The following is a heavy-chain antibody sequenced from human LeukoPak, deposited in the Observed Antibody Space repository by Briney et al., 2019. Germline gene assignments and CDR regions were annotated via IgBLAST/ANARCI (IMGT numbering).Heavy chain of an antibody. Sequence: ASVKVSCKASGYTFTTYPMHWVRQAPAQRLEWMGWINTGNGNTKYSQNFQGRVTITRDTSASIAYMELSSLTSEDTAVYYCARDVGYGDPWGQGTLVTVSS. D-gene: IGHD4-17*01. V-gene: IGHV1-3*04. CDR1: GYTFTTYP. CDR3: ARDVGYGDP. J-gene: IGHJ5*02. CDR2: INTGNGNT.